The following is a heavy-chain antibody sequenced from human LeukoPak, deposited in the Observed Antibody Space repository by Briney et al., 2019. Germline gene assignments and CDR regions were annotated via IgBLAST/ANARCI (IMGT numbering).Heavy chain of an antibody. D-gene: IGHD3-22*01. CDR1: GGSISSYY. Sequence: SETLSLTCTVSGGSISSYYWSWIRQPPGKGLEWIGYIYYSGSTNYNPSLKSRVTISVDTSKNQLSLKLSSVTAADTAVYYCARGRRGYYYDSSGTFDYWGQGTLVTISS. CDR2: IYYSGST. J-gene: IGHJ4*02. CDR3: ARGRRGYYYDSSGTFDY. V-gene: IGHV4-59*01.